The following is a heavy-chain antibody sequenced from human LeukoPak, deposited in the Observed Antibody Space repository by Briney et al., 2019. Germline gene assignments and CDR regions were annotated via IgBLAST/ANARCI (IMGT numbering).Heavy chain of an antibody. J-gene: IGHJ6*02. D-gene: IGHD4-23*01. CDR1: GYTFTSYG. Sequence: GASVKVSCKASGYTFTSYGISWVRQAPGQGLEWMGWISAYNGNTNYAQKLQSRVTMTTDTSTSTAYMELRSLRSDDTAVYYCARDPPPRGGNSVWHYYYGMDVWGQGTTVTVSS. CDR3: ARDPPPRGGNSVWHYYYGMDV. CDR2: ISAYNGNT. V-gene: IGHV1-18*01.